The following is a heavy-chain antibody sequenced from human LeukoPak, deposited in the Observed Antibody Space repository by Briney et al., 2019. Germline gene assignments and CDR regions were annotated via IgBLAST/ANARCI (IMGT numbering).Heavy chain of an antibody. D-gene: IGHD3-22*01. CDR1: GFTFSSYS. Sequence: GGPLRLSCAASGFTFSSYSMNWVRQAPGKGLEWVSSISSSSSYIYYADSVKGRFTISRDNSKNTLYLQMNSLRAEDTAVYYCAKDSAYYYDSSGIDYWGQGTLVTVSS. V-gene: IGHV3-21*04. CDR3: AKDSAYYYDSSGIDY. J-gene: IGHJ4*02. CDR2: ISSSSSYI.